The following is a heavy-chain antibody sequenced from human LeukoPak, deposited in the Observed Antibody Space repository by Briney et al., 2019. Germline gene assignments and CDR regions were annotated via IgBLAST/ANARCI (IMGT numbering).Heavy chain of an antibody. D-gene: IGHD5-18*01. Sequence: GGSLRLSCAASGFTFSTYSMNWLRLAPGKGLEWVSSISPDSNYKYYVDSVKGRFTISRDNAKSSLYLQMNSLRAEDTAVYYCAKANVDTAMVTAVDYWGQGTLVTVSS. CDR1: GFTFSTYS. V-gene: IGHV3-21*04. CDR2: ISPDSNYK. CDR3: AKANVDTAMVTAVDY. J-gene: IGHJ4*02.